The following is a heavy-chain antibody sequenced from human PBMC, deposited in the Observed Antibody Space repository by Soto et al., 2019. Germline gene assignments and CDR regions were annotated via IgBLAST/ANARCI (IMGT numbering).Heavy chain of an antibody. D-gene: IGHD2-8*01. CDR1: GGSFSGYY. J-gene: IGHJ4*02. V-gene: IGHV4-34*01. Sequence: SETLSLTCAVYGGSFSGYYWSWIRQSPGKGLEWIGEINHSGNVNYDPSLKSRVTISVDTSKNQISLRLRSVTAADTAIYYCARGNGLILAVQGDAPDKYYLDSWSQGTLATVSS. CDR2: INHSGNV. CDR3: ARGNGLILAVQGDAPDKYYLDS.